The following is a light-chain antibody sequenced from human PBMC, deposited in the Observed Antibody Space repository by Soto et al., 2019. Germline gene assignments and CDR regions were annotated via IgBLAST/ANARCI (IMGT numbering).Light chain of an antibody. V-gene: IGLV6-57*03. J-gene: IGLJ2*01. CDR2: ENN. Sequence: NFMLTQPHSVSESPGKTVKISCTRSSGSIASNYVQWYQQRPGRAPNIVIYENNQRPSGVPDRFSGSIDSSSNAASLTISGLKTEDEADYYCQSCDSRNVVFGGGTQLTVL. CDR3: QSCDSRNVV. CDR1: SGSIASNY.